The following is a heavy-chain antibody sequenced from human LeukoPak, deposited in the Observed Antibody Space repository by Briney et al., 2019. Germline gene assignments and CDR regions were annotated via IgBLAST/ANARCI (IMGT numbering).Heavy chain of an antibody. V-gene: IGHV4-30-2*03. D-gene: IGHD4-17*01. CDR1: GGSISSGGYS. Sequence: SETLSLTCAVSGGSISSGGYSWSWIRQPPGKGLEWIGSIYYSGSTYYNPSLKSRVTISVDTSKNQFSLKLSSVTAADTAVYYCARHITVTRRQPLFDYWGQGTLVTVSS. J-gene: IGHJ4*02. CDR3: ARHITVTRRQPLFDY. CDR2: IYYSGST.